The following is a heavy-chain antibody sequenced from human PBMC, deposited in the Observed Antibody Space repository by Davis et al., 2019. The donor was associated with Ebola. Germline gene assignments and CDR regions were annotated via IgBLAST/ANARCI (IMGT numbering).Heavy chain of an antibody. Sequence: SETLSLTCTVSGGSISSGAYYWGWIRQPPGKGLEWIASIYYSGSTYFNPSLKSRVTISVDTSKNQFSLKLSSVTAADTALYYCARGTYYYASGSYYGRLDYWGQGTLVTVSS. J-gene: IGHJ4*02. CDR2: IYYSGST. D-gene: IGHD3-10*01. CDR3: ARGTYYYASGSYYGRLDY. CDR1: GGSISSGAYY. V-gene: IGHV4-39*07.